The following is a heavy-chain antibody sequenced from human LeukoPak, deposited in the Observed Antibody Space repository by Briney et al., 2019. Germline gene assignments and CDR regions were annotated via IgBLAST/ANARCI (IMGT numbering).Heavy chain of an antibody. CDR1: GYTLTELS. J-gene: IGHJ4*02. Sequence: GASVKVSCKVSGYTLTELSMHWVRQAPGKGLEWMGGFDPEDGETIYAQKFQGRVTMTEDTSTDTAYMELSSLRSEDTAVYYCATDRWSGDSSSWWFFYWGQGTLVTVSS. CDR2: FDPEDGET. V-gene: IGHV1-24*01. CDR3: ATDRWSGDSSSWWFFY. D-gene: IGHD6-13*01.